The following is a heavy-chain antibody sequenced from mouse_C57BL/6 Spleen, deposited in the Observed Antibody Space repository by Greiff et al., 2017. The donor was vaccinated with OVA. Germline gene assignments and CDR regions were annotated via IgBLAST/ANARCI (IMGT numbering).Heavy chain of an antibody. CDR1: GYAFSSSW. J-gene: IGHJ2*01. CDR3: ARYTTVVFDY. CDR2: IYPGDGDT. V-gene: IGHV1-82*01. Sequence: QVQLQQSGPELVKPGASVKISCKASGYAFSSSWMNWVKQRPGKGLEWIGRIYPGDGDTNYNGKFKGKATLTAAKSSSTAYMLLSSLPSEDSAVYFFARYTTVVFDYWGQGTTLTVSS. D-gene: IGHD1-1*01.